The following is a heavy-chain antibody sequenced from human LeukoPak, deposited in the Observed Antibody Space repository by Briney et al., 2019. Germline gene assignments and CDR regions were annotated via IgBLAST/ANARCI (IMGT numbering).Heavy chain of an antibody. CDR2: IYSSGST. V-gene: IGHV4-59*01. CDR3: ARAGSWGDAFDI. J-gene: IGHJ3*02. Sequence: SETLSLTCTVSGASISSYYWSWIRQPPGKGLEWIGYIYSSGSTNYNPSLKSRVTISVDTPKNQFSLKLSSVTAADTAVYYCARAGSWGDAFDIWGQGTMVTVSS. D-gene: IGHD6-13*01. CDR1: GASISSYY.